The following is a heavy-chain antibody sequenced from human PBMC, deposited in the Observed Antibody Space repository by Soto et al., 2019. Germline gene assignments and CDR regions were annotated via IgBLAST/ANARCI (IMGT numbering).Heavy chain of an antibody. J-gene: IGHJ4*02. Sequence: QVQLVQSGAEVKKPGASVKVSCKASGYTFTSYGISWVRQAPGQGLEWMGWITPYNGNTKNIQKLQGRVTMTTDTSTSTAYMELRSLRSDDTAVYYCARALDYYHTCGYSHYSDYWGQGTLVTVSS. V-gene: IGHV1-18*01. CDR2: ITPYNGNT. CDR1: GYTFTSYG. D-gene: IGHD3-22*01. CDR3: ARALDYYHTCGYSHYSDY.